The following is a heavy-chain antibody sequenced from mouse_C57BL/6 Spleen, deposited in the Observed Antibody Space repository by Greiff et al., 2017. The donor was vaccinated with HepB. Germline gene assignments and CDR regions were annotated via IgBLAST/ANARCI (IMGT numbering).Heavy chain of an antibody. Sequence: EVQLQQSGPELVKPGASVKMSCKASGYTFTDYNMHWVKQSHGKSLEWIGYINPNNGGTSYNQKCKGKATLTVNKSSRTAYMELRSLTSEDSAVYYCAMGMWGFAYWGQGTLVTVSA. J-gene: IGHJ3*01. V-gene: IGHV1-22*01. CDR2: INPNNGGT. CDR3: AMGMWGFAY. D-gene: IGHD4-1*01. CDR1: GYTFTDYN.